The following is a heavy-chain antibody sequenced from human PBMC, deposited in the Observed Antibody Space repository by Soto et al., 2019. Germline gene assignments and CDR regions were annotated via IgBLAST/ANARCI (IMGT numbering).Heavy chain of an antibody. Sequence: GGSLRLSCSASGFTFSSYAMHWVRQAPGKGLEYVSGIRGNGDPPFYADSVKGRFTISRDNSKGTLYLQMSSLSADDTAVYYCVKSRGGNNFDFFAWGQGALVTVSS. CDR2: IRGNGDPP. V-gene: IGHV3-64D*06. CDR1: GFTFSSYA. D-gene: IGHD5-12*01. J-gene: IGHJ5*02. CDR3: VKSRGGNNFDFFA.